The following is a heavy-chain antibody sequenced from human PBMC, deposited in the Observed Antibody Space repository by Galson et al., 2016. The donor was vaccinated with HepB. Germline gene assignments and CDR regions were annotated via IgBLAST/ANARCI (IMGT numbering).Heavy chain of an antibody. Sequence: SVKVSCKASGYTFTSYAISWMRQAPAQALEYLGWIDTSNGNTNYPQKFQDRATLTTNTSTSTTYMELRSLISDDTAVYYCARHYSSTWPAGLIFDSWGPGTRVTVSS. CDR3: ARHYSSTWPAGLIFDS. CDR2: IDTSNGNT. V-gene: IGHV1-18*01. J-gene: IGHJ4*02. D-gene: IGHD6-6*01. CDR1: GYTFTSYA.